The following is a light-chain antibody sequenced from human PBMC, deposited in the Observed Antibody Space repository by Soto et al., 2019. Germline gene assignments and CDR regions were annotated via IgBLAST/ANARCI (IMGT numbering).Light chain of an antibody. V-gene: IGKV1-39*01. J-gene: IGKJ1*01. CDR2: AAS. CDR1: QTISDY. Sequence: DIQMTQSPSSLSASVGDRVTITCRTSQTISDYLNWYQHKPGKAPKLLICAASSLQSGVPSRFSGSGSGTDFTLTISSQQPEDFATYYCQQSYSSPWTFGQGTKVDI. CDR3: QQSYSSPWT.